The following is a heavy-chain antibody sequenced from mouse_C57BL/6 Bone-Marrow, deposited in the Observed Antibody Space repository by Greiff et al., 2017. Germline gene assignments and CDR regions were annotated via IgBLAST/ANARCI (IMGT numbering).Heavy chain of an antibody. Sequence: QVQLQQPGAELVKPGASVKLSCKASGYTFTSYWMQWVKQRPGQGLEWIGEIDPSDSYTNYNQKFKGKATLTVDTSSSKACMQLSSLTSEDSAVYYCARGGWGDYWGQGTTLTVSS. CDR2: IDPSDSYT. J-gene: IGHJ2*01. CDR3: ARGGWGDY. D-gene: IGHD3-3*01. V-gene: IGHV1-50*01. CDR1: GYTFTSYW.